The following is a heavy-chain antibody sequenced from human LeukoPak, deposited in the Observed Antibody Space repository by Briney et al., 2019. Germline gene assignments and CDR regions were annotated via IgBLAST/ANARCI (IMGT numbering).Heavy chain of an antibody. CDR2: ISYDGSNK. CDR1: GLTFSSYG. V-gene: IGHV3-30*18. CDR3: AKDRYSSSWSTRAGYFQH. D-gene: IGHD6-13*01. Sequence: PGGSLRLSCAASGLTFSSYGMHWVRQAPGKGLEWVAVISYDGSNKYYADSVKGRFTISRDNSKNTLYLQMNSLRAEDTAVYYCAKDRYSSSWSTRAGYFQHWGQGTLVTVSS. J-gene: IGHJ1*01.